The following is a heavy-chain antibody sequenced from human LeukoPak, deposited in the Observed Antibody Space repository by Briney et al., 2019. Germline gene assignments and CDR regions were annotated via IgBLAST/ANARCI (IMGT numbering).Heavy chain of an antibody. CDR1: GFTFSSFA. Sequence: GRSLRLSCAASGFTFSSFAMHWVRQAPGKGLEWVADIWYNGSNKYYAESVKGRFTISRDNSKNTLYLQMNSLRAEDTAVYYCSRGGYGDYNNWFDPWGQGTLVLDSS. V-gene: IGHV3-33*01. CDR2: IWYNGSNK. CDR3: SRGGYGDYNNWFDP. J-gene: IGHJ5*02. D-gene: IGHD4-17*01.